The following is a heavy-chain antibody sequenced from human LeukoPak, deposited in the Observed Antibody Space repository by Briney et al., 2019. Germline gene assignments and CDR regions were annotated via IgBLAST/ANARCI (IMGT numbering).Heavy chain of an antibody. CDR2: INPDNRYI. J-gene: IGHJ4*02. Sequence: GGSLRLSCAASGFTFSSYTMTWVRQAPGKGPEWVSSINPDNRYIYYADSVKGRFTVSRDNAKNSLYLQMNSLRAEDTAVYYCARVGARQILEYWGQGTLVTVSS. CDR1: GFTFSSYT. CDR3: ARVGARQILEY. D-gene: IGHD4-17*01. V-gene: IGHV3-21*01.